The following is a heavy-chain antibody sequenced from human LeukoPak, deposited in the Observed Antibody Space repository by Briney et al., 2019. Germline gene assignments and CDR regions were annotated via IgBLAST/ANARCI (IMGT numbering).Heavy chain of an antibody. CDR3: ARARYCTNGVCYFFPYYYYYMDV. Sequence: SSETLSLTCTVSGYSISSGHYWGWIRHPPGKGLEWIGNIYHSGSTYYNPSLKSRVTISVDTSKNQFSLKLSSVTAADTAVYYCARARYCTNGVCYFFPYYYYYMDVWGKGTTVTVSS. CDR1: GYSISSGHY. V-gene: IGHV4-38-2*02. D-gene: IGHD2-8*01. CDR2: IYHSGST. J-gene: IGHJ6*03.